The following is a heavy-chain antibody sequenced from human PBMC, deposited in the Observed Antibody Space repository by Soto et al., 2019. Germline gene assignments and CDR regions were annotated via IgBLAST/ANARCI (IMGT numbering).Heavy chain of an antibody. V-gene: IGHV4-59*08. J-gene: IGHJ4*02. CDR3: GRISSHVDYAY. Sequence: QVQLQESGPGVVKPSETLSLTCTISGGSISGYYWTWIRQSPGKGLEYIGYIYSGNTNYNPSLNSRVTISVDTSKNHFSLKLSSVTAADTAVYFCGRISSHVDYAYGGQGTLVTVSS. D-gene: IGHD3-16*01. CDR1: GGSISGYY. CDR2: IYSGNT.